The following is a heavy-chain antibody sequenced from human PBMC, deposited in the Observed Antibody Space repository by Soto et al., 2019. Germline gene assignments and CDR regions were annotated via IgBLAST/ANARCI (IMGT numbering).Heavy chain of an antibody. CDR3: ARAGYYYDSSGYYSFDY. V-gene: IGHV3-13*01. CDR1: GFTFSSYD. CDR2: IGTAGDT. J-gene: IGHJ4*02. Sequence: GGSMRLSCAASGFTFSSYDMHWVSQATGKGLEWVSAIGTAGDTYYPGSVKGRFTISRENAKNSLYLQMNSLRAGDTAVYYCARAGYYYDSSGYYSFDYWGQGTLVTVSS. D-gene: IGHD3-22*01.